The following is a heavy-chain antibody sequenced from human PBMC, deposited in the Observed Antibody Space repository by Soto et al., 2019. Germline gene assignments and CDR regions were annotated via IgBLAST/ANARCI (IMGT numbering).Heavy chain of an antibody. J-gene: IGHJ5*02. CDR1: GGSFSGYY. V-gene: IGHV4-34*01. Sequence: PSETLSLTCAVYGGSFSGYYWSWIRQPPGKGLEWIGEINHSGSTNYNPSLKSRVTISVDTSKNQFSLKLSSVTAADTAVYYCAGVETSCTIFGVANRGWLDPWGQGTLVTVSS. CDR3: AGVETSCTIFGVANRGWLDP. D-gene: IGHD3-3*01. CDR2: INHSGST.